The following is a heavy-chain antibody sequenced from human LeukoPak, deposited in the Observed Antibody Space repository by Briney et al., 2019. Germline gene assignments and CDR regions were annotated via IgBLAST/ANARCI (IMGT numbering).Heavy chain of an antibody. Sequence: GESLKLSCKGSGYRFNAYWIAWVRQMPGKGLEWMGIIYPDDSDTNYSPSFQGHVIISADKSISTAYLQWSSLKASDTAIYYCARYSVVPPADFDYWGQGTLVTVSS. J-gene: IGHJ4*02. D-gene: IGHD2-2*01. CDR3: ARYSVVPPADFDY. CDR1: GYRFNAYW. V-gene: IGHV5-51*01. CDR2: IYPDDSDT.